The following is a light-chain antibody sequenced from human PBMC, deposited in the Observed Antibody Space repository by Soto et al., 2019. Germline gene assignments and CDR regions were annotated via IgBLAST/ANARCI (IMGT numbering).Light chain of an antibody. CDR2: EVN. CDR1: SSDVGGYVY. CDR3: SSSAGTNTDVI. V-gene: IGLV2-8*01. J-gene: IGLJ2*01. Sequence: QSALTQPPSASGSPGQSVTISCTGTSSDVGGYVYVSWYQQYPGKAPKLMIYEVNKRPSGVPDRFSGSKSGNTASLTVSGLQAEDEADYYCSSSAGTNTDVIFGGGTKLTVL.